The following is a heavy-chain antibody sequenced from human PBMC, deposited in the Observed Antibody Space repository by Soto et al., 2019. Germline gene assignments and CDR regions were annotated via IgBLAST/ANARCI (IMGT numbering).Heavy chain of an antibody. D-gene: IGHD3-3*01. CDR2: IIPIFGTA. V-gene: IGHV1-69*01. CDR1: GGTFSSYA. CDR3: ARWERFWSGYFYYYYGMDV. Sequence: QVQLVQSGAEVKKPGSSVKVSCKASGGTFSSYAISWVRQAPGQGLEWLGGIIPIFGTANYAKKFQGRVTITADESTSTAYMELSRLRSEDTAVYYCARWERFWSGYFYYYYGMDVWGQGTTVTVSS. J-gene: IGHJ6*02.